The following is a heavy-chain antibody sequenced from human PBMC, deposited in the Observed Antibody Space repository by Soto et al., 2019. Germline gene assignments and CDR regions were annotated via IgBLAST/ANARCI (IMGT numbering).Heavy chain of an antibody. V-gene: IGHV3-23*01. J-gene: IGHJ5*02. Sequence: GGSLRLSCAASGFTFSSYAMSWVRQAPGKGLEWVSAISGSGGSTYYADSVKGRFTISRDNSKNTLYLQMSSLRAEDTAVYYCAKGDGRQLVKSWFDPWGQGSLVTVSS. CDR2: ISGSGGST. CDR1: GFTFSSYA. CDR3: AKGDGRQLVKSWFDP. D-gene: IGHD6-6*01.